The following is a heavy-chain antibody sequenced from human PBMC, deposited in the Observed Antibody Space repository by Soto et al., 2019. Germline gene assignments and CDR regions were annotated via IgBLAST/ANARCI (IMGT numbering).Heavy chain of an antibody. V-gene: IGHV4-34*01. Sequence: SETLSLTCAVYGGSVNGYYWNWIRQPPEKGLEWIGEINHTGGTHYNPSLKSRVTMSVDTSKNQFSLRLSSVTAADTAIYSCATRITVFGLLIPPFDPWGQGTQVTVSS. D-gene: IGHD3-3*01. CDR3: ATRITVFGLLIPPFDP. CDR1: GGSVNGYY. J-gene: IGHJ5*02. CDR2: INHTGGT.